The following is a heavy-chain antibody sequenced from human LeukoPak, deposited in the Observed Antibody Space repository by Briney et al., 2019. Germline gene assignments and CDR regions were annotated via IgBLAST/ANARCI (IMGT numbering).Heavy chain of an antibody. D-gene: IGHD6-19*01. CDR2: ISHSGST. CDR3: ARGPRGLGMAGTFDY. CDR1: GGSFCDYS. Sequence: SETLSLTCAVSGGSFCDYSWSWIRQPPGKGLEWIAEISHSGSTNYNPSLKSRVTISVDTSKTKFSLKLSSVTAADTAVYFCARGPRGLGMAGTFDYWGQGTLVTVSS. V-gene: IGHV4-34*01. J-gene: IGHJ4*02.